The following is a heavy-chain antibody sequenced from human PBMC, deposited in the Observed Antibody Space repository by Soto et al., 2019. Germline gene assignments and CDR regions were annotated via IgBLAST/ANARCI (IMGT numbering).Heavy chain of an antibody. Sequence: PVESLKISCKGSGYIFTSYWISWCLQMPVKVLEWMGRIDPSDSYTNYSPSFQGHVTISADKSISTAYLQWSSLKASDTAMYYCARLTPHYDFWSGYYPSFDYWGQGTLVTVSS. V-gene: IGHV5-10-1*01. CDR1: GYIFTSYW. J-gene: IGHJ4*02. CDR3: ARLTPHYDFWSGYYPSFDY. CDR2: IDPSDSYT. D-gene: IGHD3-3*01.